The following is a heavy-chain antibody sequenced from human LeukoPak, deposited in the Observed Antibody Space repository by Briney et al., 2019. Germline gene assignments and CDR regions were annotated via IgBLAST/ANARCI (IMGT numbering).Heavy chain of an antibody. CDR2: IIPLVGTT. D-gene: IGHD2-2*01. CDR3: ARGCDSSSCPIDY. Sequence: SVKVSCKASGGTFRTYGINWVRQAPGHGLEWMGRIIPLVGTTNYAQKFQGRVTITANKSTGTAYLELSSLRSDDTAVYYCARGCDSSSCPIDYWGQGTLVTVSS. CDR1: GGTFRTYG. V-gene: IGHV1-69*04. J-gene: IGHJ4*02.